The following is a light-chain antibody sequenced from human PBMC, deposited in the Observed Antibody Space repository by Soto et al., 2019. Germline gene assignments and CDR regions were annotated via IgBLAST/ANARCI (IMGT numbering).Light chain of an antibody. J-gene: IGKJ1*01. V-gene: IGKV4-1*01. CDR3: QQYYANPQT. Sequence: DIVMTQSPDSLAVSLGERTTINCKSSQSVLYSDNGREYLAWYQQRPGQPPKLLIYWASTRDSGVPDRFSGSGSGTDFTLTITSLQAEDVAVYYCQQYYANPQTFGQGTKVEIK. CDR1: QSVLYSDNGREY. CDR2: WAS.